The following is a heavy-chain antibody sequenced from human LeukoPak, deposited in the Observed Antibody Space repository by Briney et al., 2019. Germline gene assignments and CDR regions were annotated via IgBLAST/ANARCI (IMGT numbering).Heavy chain of an antibody. Sequence: GRSLRLSCAGSGFTFSHYGMHWVRQAPGKGLEWVAVIWYDGSNKYYADSVKGRFTISRDNSKNTLYLQMNSLRAEDTAVYYCARTGCSGGSCYSNWFDPWGQGTLVTVSS. V-gene: IGHV3-33*08. CDR3: ARTGCSGGSCYSNWFDP. CDR2: IWYDGSNK. D-gene: IGHD2-15*01. J-gene: IGHJ5*02. CDR1: GFTFSHYG.